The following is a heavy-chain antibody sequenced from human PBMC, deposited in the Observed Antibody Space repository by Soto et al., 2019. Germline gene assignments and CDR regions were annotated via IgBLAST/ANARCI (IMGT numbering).Heavy chain of an antibody. CDR2: IYYSGST. J-gene: IGHJ3*02. D-gene: IGHD2-15*01. CDR1: GGSISSYY. Sequence: SETLSLTCTVSGGSISSYYWSWIRQPPGKGLEWIGYIYYSGSTNYNPSLKSRVTISVDTSKNQFSLKLSSVTAADTAVYYCARDGRYCSGGSCVPDAFDIWGQGTRVTVSS. CDR3: ARDGRYCSGGSCVPDAFDI. V-gene: IGHV4-59*01.